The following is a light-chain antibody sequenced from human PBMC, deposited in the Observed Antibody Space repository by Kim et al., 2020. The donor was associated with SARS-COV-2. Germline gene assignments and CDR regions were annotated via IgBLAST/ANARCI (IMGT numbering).Light chain of an antibody. CDR2: QDT. V-gene: IGLV3-1*01. J-gene: IGLJ1*01. Sequence: SYELTQPPSVSVSPGQTADITCSGDKLRDKYVCWYQHKPGQSPVVVIYQDTRRPSGIPERFSGSKSGNTATLTISGTQAMDEADYYCQAWDSSTYVFG. CDR1: KLRDKY. CDR3: QAWDSSTYV.